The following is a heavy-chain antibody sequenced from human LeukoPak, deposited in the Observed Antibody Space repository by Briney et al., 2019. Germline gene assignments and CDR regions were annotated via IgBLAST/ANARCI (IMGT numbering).Heavy chain of an antibody. CDR1: GYTFANYA. CDR2: INPGNGDT. CDR3: ARERWHCRVNCYSVYYYALDV. Sequence: ASVKVSCKGSGYTFANYAVHWVRQAPGQRLEWLGWINPGNGDTKYSQNFQGRVTVTSDTSAATAYVELNSLTSEDTAVYYCARERWHCRVNCYSVYYYALDVWGQGTTVTVSS. J-gene: IGHJ6*02. V-gene: IGHV1-3*01. D-gene: IGHD2-15*01.